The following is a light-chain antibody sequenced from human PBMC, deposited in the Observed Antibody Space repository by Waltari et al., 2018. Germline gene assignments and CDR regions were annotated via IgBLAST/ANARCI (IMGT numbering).Light chain of an antibody. CDR1: QSVRSY. CDR3: QQNDNRLGT. J-gene: IGKJ1*01. CDR2: DAS. Sequence: EIVMTQSPATLSVFPGDRATLSCRASQSVRSYLAWYQHKPGQPPRLLIYDASTRATGTATRCSGSGSRKESTLTISILQSEDAAVYFCQQNDNRLGTFGQGTKVEIK. V-gene: IGKV3-15*01.